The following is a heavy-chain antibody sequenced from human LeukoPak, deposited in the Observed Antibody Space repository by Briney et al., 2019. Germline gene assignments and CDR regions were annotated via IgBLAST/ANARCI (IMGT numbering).Heavy chain of an antibody. CDR1: GFTFSSYA. CDR2: ISYDGSNI. Sequence: GRSLRLSCAASGFTFSSYAMHWVRQAPGQGLEWVAVISYDGSNIYYADSVKGRFTISRDNSKNTLYLQMNSLRDADTAVYYWARNRVRSEVVPAAPKNYWGQETLVPVPS. J-gene: IGHJ4*02. V-gene: IGHV3-30*04. D-gene: IGHD2-2*01. CDR3: ARNRVRSEVVPAAPKNY.